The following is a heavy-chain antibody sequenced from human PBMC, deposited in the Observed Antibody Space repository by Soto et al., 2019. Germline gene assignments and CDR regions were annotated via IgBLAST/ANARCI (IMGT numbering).Heavy chain of an antibody. D-gene: IGHD2-2*01. Sequence: SGTLSLTCAVYGGAFSGSYWGWVGQPPGRGLGWIGEVNHSGSTNYNPSLKSRVTISVDTSKNQFSLKLSSVTAADTAVYYCASKGHCISTSCYRGGQYYYYGTDVRGQGTTVTVS. V-gene: IGHV4-34*01. CDR2: VNHSGST. J-gene: IGHJ6*02. CDR3: ASKGHCISTSCYRGGQYYYYGTDV. CDR1: GGAFSGSY.